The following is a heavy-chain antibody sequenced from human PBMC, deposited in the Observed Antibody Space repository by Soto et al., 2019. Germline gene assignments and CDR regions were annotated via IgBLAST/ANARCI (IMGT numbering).Heavy chain of an antibody. J-gene: IGHJ6*02. D-gene: IGHD3-10*01. CDR3: ASNYYGSGSYYPLRYYYYGMDV. CDR1: GGTFSSYA. CDR2: IIPIFGTA. V-gene: IGHV1-69*13. Sequence: ASVKVSCKASGGTFSSYAISWVRQAPGQGLEWMGGIIPIFGTANYAQKFQGRVTITADESTSTAYMELSSLRSEDTAVYYCASNYYGSGSYYPLRYYYYGMDVWGQGTTVTVSS.